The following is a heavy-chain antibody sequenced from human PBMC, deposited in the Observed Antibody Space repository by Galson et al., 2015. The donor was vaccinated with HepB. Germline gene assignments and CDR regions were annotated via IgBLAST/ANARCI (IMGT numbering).Heavy chain of an antibody. CDR1: GDSVSSHH. CDR2: IFNSIYT. CDR3: ARMLTSGYFDY. Sequence: SETLSLTCTVSGDSVSSHHWSWIRQPPGKGLEWIGHIFNSIYTNYNPSLKSRVTILIDTSRNQFSLRLTSVTAADTAVFYCARMLTSGYFDYWGQGTLVTVSS. V-gene: IGHV4-59*02. D-gene: IGHD3-10*02. J-gene: IGHJ4*02.